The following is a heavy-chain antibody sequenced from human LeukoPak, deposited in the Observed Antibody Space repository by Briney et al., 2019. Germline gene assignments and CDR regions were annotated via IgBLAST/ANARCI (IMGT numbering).Heavy chain of an antibody. D-gene: IGHD2-2*02. Sequence: SETLSLTCAVYGGSFSGYYWSWVRQPPGKGLEWIGYIYYSGSTNYNPSLKSRVTISVDTSKNQFSLKLSSVTAADTAVYYCARDHIVVVPAAIGVYYYYGMDVWGQGTTVTVSS. CDR1: GGSFSGYY. J-gene: IGHJ6*02. CDR3: ARDHIVVVPAAIGVYYYYGMDV. CDR2: IYYSGST. V-gene: IGHV4-59*01.